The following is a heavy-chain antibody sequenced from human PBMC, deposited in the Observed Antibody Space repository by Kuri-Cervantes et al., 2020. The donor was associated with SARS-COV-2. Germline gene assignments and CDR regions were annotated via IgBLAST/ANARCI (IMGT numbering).Heavy chain of an antibody. CDR3: ARVVTYYDFWSGYYTNAFDI. V-gene: IGHV1-69*05. D-gene: IGHD3-3*01. CDR1: GYTFTSYG. Sequence: SVKVSCKASGYTFTSYGISWVRQAPGQGLEWMGGIIPIFGTANYAQKFQGRVTITTDESTSTAYMELSSLRSEDTAVYYCARVVTYYDFWSGYYTNAFDIWGQGTMVTVSS. CDR2: IIPIFGTA. J-gene: IGHJ3*02.